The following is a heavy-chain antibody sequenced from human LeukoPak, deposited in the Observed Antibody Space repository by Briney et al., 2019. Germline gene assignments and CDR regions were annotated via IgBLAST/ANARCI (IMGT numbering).Heavy chain of an antibody. CDR3: ARDGEPLVVVPAAMPRYYYYMDV. Sequence: SETLSLTCTVSGGSISSSSYYWGWIRQPPGKGLEWIGSIYYSGSTYYNPSLKSRVTISVDTSKNQFSLKLSSVTAADTAVYYCARDGEPLVVVPAAMPRYYYYMDVWGKGTTVTVSS. CDR2: IYYSGST. J-gene: IGHJ6*03. CDR1: GGSISSSSYY. D-gene: IGHD2-2*01. V-gene: IGHV4-39*07.